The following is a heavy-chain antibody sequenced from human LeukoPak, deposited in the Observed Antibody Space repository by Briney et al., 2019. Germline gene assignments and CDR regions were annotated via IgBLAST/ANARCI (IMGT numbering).Heavy chain of an antibody. D-gene: IGHD1-1*01. Sequence: GGSLRLSCAASGFTFNTFSMNWVRQAPGKGLEWVSYISSSTITMFYADSVKGRFTVSRDNAKNSLYLQMKSLRDEDTAVYYCARVDGRRIDYWGQGSLVTVSS. CDR3: ARVDGRRIDY. J-gene: IGHJ4*02. V-gene: IGHV3-48*02. CDR2: ISSSTITM. CDR1: GFTFNTFS.